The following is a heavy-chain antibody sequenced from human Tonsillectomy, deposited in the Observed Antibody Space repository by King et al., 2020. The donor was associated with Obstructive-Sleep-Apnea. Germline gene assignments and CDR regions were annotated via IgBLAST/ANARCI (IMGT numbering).Heavy chain of an antibody. V-gene: IGHV3-11*06. CDR3: ARESGDWLVDS. D-gene: IGHD6-19*01. CDR2: ISSTGTYI. J-gene: IGHJ4*02. CDR1: GFTFTDYDYY. Sequence: VQLVESGGGVVKPGGSLRLSCAASGFTFTDYDYYMSWIRQAPGKGLEWVAYISSTGTYIKYADSLKGRFTISRDNAANSVYLQMNSLRADDTALSFCARESGDWLVDSWGQGTLVIVSS.